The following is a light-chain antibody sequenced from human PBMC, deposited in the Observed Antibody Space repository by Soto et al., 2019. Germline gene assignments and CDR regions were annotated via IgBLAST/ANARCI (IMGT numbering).Light chain of an antibody. Sequence: QSVLTQPRSVSGSPGQSVPISCTGTSCDVGGYNYVSWYQQHPGKAPKVMIYDVNKRPSGVPDRFSGSKSGNTASLTISGLQAEDEADYYCCSYAGNSYVFGTGTKVTVL. CDR1: SCDVGGYNY. CDR2: DVN. CDR3: CSYAGNSYV. J-gene: IGLJ1*01. V-gene: IGLV2-11*01.